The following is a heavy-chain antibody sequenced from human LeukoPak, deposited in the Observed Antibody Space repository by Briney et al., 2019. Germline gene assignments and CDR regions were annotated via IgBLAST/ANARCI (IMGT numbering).Heavy chain of an antibody. D-gene: IGHD1-26*01. V-gene: IGHV4-38-2*02. CDR2: FYHSGST. CDR1: GYSISSGYY. Sequence: PSETLSPTCTVSGYSISSGYYWGWIRQPPGKGLEWIGSFYHSGSTYYNPSPKSRVTISLDTSKNQFSLKLSSVTAADTAVYYCARVRRVGATPFDYWGQGTLVTVSS. CDR3: ARVRRVGATPFDY. J-gene: IGHJ4*02.